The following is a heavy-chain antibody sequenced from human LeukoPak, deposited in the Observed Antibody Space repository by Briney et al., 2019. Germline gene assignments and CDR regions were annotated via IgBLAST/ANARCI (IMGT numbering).Heavy chain of an antibody. Sequence: PGGSLRLSCAASGFTFSSYSMNWVRQAPGKGLEWVASISSSSSYTYYADSVKGRFTISRDNAENSLYLQMNNLRAEDTAVYYCARDRDRSDWYRGSFDIWGQGTMVTVSS. CDR1: GFTFSSYS. V-gene: IGHV3-21*01. D-gene: IGHD6-19*01. CDR2: ISSSSSYT. J-gene: IGHJ3*02. CDR3: ARDRDRSDWYRGSFDI.